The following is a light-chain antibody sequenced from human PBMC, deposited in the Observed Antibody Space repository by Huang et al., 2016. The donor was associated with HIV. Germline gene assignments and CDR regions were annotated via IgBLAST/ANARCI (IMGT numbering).Light chain of an antibody. CDR1: QSVSSN. V-gene: IGKV3-15*01. CDR2: GDS. J-gene: IGKJ2*01. Sequence: EIVMTQSPATLSVSPGERATLSCRASQSVSSNLAWYQQKPGQAPRLLIYGDSTRATGIPARFSGSGSGTEFTLTISSLQSEDFAVYYCQQYNNWHYTFGQGTKLEIK. CDR3: QQYNNWHYT.